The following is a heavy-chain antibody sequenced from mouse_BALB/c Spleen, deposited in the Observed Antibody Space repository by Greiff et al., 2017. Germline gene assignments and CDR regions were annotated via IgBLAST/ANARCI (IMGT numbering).Heavy chain of an antibody. CDR2: INSNGGST. D-gene: IGHD1-1*01. V-gene: IGHV5-6-3*01. CDR3: ARAPNGSGDLDY. CDR1: GFTFSSYG. Sequence: DVHLVESGGGLVPPGGSLTLTCAASGFTFSSYGMSWVRQTPDKRLELVATINSNGGSTYYPDSVKGRFTISRDSAKNTLYLQMSSLKSEDTAMYYCARAPNGSGDLDYWGQGTSLTVSS. J-gene: IGHJ2*02.